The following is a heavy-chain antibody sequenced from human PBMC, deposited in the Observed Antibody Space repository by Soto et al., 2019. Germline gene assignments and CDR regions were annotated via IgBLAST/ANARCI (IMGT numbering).Heavy chain of an antibody. CDR1: GDSINNYY. J-gene: IGHJ4*02. CDR2: IYYTGSP. D-gene: IGHD6-13*01. V-gene: IGHV4-59*01. CDR3: AKYRRTEAEGFTLDY. Sequence: SETLSLTCTVSGDSINNYYWSWSRQPPGKRLEWIGYIYYTGSPTYNPSLESRVTMSVDTSKNQFSLKLNSVNAADTAVYYCAKYRRTEAEGFTLDYWGRGTLVTV.